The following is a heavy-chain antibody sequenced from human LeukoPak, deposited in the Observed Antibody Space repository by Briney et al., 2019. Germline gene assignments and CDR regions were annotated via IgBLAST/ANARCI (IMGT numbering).Heavy chain of an antibody. CDR3: AKELKAVAGLDY. Sequence: GGSLRLSCVASGFTFSTFAMNWVRQAPGKGLEWVSTISETGRSTYYADSVKGRFTISRDNSKNTLYLQMNSLRAEDTAVYYCAKELKAVAGLDYWGQGTLVTVSS. V-gene: IGHV3-23*01. J-gene: IGHJ4*02. CDR2: ISETGRST. CDR1: GFTFSTFA. D-gene: IGHD6-19*01.